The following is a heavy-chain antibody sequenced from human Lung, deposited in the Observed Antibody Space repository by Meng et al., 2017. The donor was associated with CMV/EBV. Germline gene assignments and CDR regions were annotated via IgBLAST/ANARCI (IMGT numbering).Heavy chain of an antibody. CDR2: INPSGGST. Sequence: AXVXVSXXASGYSFTSYYMHWVRQAPGQGLEWMGIINPSGGSTSYAQKFQGRVTMTRVTSTSTVYMELSSLRSDYTAVYYCARDRLELNTGMEVWGKGTTVTVSS. D-gene: IGHD3-3*02. V-gene: IGHV1-46*01. CDR1: GYSFTSYY. J-gene: IGHJ6*04. CDR3: ARDRLELNTGMEV.